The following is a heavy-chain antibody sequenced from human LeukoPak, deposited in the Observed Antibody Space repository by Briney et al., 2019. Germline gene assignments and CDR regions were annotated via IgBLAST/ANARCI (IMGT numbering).Heavy chain of an antibody. CDR3: ARGVSSSWYHIDY. Sequence: SVKVSCKASGGTFSSYAISWVRQAPGQGLEWMGGIIPIFATANYAQKFQGRVTITADESTSTAYMELSSLRSEDTAVYYCARGVSSSWYHIDYWGQGTLVTVSS. V-gene: IGHV1-69*13. J-gene: IGHJ4*02. CDR2: IIPIFATA. CDR1: GGTFSSYA. D-gene: IGHD6-13*01.